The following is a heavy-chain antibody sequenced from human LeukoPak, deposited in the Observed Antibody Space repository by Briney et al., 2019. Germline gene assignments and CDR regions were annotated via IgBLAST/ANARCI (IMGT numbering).Heavy chain of an antibody. Sequence: PSETLSLTCTLSGGSISSSSYYWGWIRQPPGKGLEWIGSIYYSGSAYYSPSLKSRVTISVDTSKTQFSLKLTSVTAADTAVYYCARHVGSGSTFDYWGQGTLVTVSS. CDR2: IYYSGSA. V-gene: IGHV4-39*01. J-gene: IGHJ4*02. D-gene: IGHD1-26*01. CDR1: GGSISSSSYY. CDR3: ARHVGSGSTFDY.